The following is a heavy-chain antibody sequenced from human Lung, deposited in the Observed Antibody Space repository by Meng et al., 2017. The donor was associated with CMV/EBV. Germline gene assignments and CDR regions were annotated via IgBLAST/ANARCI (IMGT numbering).Heavy chain of an antibody. D-gene: IGHD6-19*01. Sequence: QVELEELGPGLVEHSGTQALTCSVTSGSISMSTWGSGVRQPPGKGLEWIGEVYHSGGTNYNPSLRGRVTISLDKSKDQFSLTLRSVTAADTAVYFCARDPYATGWAGWGQGTLVTVSS. CDR2: VYHSGGT. V-gene: IGHV4-4*02. CDR3: ARDPYATGWAG. CDR1: SGSISMSTW. J-gene: IGHJ4*02.